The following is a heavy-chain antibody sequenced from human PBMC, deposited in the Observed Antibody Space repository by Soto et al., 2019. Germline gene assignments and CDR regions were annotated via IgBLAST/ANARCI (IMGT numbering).Heavy chain of an antibody. J-gene: IGHJ5*02. Sequence: GGSLRLSCAASGFTFSNAWMSWVRQAPGKGLEWVGRIKSKTDGGTTDYAAPVKGRFTISRDDSKNTLYLQMNSLKTEDTAVYYCTTDRLLEGYCSGGSCEDWFDPWGQGTLVTVSS. V-gene: IGHV3-15*01. D-gene: IGHD2-15*01. CDR2: IKSKTDGGTT. CDR1: GFTFSNAW. CDR3: TTDRLLEGYCSGGSCEDWFDP.